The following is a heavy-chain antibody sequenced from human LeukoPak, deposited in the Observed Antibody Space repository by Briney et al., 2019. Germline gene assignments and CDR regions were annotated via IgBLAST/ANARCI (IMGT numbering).Heavy chain of an antibody. V-gene: IGHV4-59*01. CDR3: ARQYSRSSYFEY. CDR2: IYYSGST. J-gene: IGHJ4*02. CDR1: GGSISSYY. D-gene: IGHD6-6*01. Sequence: SETLSLTCNVSGGSISSYYWTWIRQPPGKGLEWIGYIYYSGSTDYNPSLESRITMSVDTSKNQFSLKLHSVTAADTVVYFCARQYSRSSYFEYWGQGTLVTVSS.